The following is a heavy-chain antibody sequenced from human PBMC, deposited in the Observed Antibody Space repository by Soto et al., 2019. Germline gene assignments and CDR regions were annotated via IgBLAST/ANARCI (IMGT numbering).Heavy chain of an antibody. CDR1: GGSMSSYY. J-gene: IGHJ6*02. CDR3: ARTSYYDSSGYYNMDV. D-gene: IGHD3-22*01. CDR2: TYYNGTT. Sequence: SETLSLTCIVSGGSMSSYYWSWIRQHPGKGLEWIGHTYYNGTTYYNPTLKSRVSISVDTSKNQFSLKLSSVTAADTADYYCARTSYYDSSGYYNMDVWGQGTTVTVSS. V-gene: IGHV4-59*12.